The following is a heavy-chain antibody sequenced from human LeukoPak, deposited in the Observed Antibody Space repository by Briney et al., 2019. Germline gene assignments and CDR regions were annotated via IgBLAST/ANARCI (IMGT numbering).Heavy chain of an antibody. CDR1: GGSVISNIYY. CDR3: AREDSSGYLGY. J-gene: IGHJ4*02. D-gene: IGHD3-22*01. V-gene: IGHV4-61*01. CDR2: IYYSGST. Sequence: PSETLSLTCTVSGGSVISNIYYWNWIRPPPGKGLEWFGYIYYSGSTNYNPSLESRVTISVDTSKNQFPLKLTSLTAADTGVYYCAREDSSGYLGYWGQGTLVTVSS.